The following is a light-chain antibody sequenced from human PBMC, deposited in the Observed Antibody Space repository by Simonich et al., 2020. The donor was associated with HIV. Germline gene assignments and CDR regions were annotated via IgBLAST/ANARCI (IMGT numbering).Light chain of an antibody. J-gene: IGKJ4*01. Sequence: DIVMTQTPLSLSVTPGQPASIYCKSSQSLLHRDGKTYLYWYLQNPGQSPHLVIYEVSNRFSGVPDRFSGSGSGTDFTLKISRVEAEDVGIYYCAQSVQLPLTFGGGTKVEIK. V-gene: IGKV2D-29*02. CDR1: QSLLHRDGKTY. CDR2: EVS. CDR3: AQSVQLPLT.